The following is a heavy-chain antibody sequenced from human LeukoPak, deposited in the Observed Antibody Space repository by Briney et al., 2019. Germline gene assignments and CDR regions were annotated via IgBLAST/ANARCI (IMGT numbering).Heavy chain of an antibody. V-gene: IGHV1-2*02. CDR1: GYTFTGYY. CDR3: ARDQYYDSSGYYYGDAFDI. D-gene: IGHD3-22*01. CDR2: TNPNSGGT. Sequence: GASVKVSCKASGYTFTGYYMHWVRQAPGQGLEWMGWTNPNSGGTNYAQKFQGRVTMTRDTSISTAYMELSRLRSDDTAVYYCARDQYYDSSGYYYGDAFDIWGQGTMVTVSS. J-gene: IGHJ3*02.